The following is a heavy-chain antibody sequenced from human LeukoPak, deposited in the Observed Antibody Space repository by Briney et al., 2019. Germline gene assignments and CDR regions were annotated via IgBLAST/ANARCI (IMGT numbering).Heavy chain of an antibody. CDR1: DDSIRNFF. D-gene: IGHD3-22*01. J-gene: IGHJ4*02. CDR2: IYTSGST. Sequence: PSETLSLTCSVSDDSIRNFFWSWIRQPAGKGLEWIGRIYTSGSTDYNPSLRSRVTMSVDTSRNQFSLKLTSVTAADTAVYYCARESKSYDGSGFYHDYRGQGTLVTVSS. CDR3: ARESKSYDGSGFYHDY. V-gene: IGHV4-4*07.